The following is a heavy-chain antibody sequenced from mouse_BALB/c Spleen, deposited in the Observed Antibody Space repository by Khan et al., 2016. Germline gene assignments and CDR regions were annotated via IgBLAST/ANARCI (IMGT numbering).Heavy chain of an antibody. CDR1: GYTFTSYW. D-gene: IGHD1-1*01. CDR3: ARIKKIVATYFDY. V-gene: IGHV1S81*02. J-gene: IGHJ2*01. CDR2: TNPTNGRT. Sequence: QSGAELVKAGASVKMSCKASGYTFTSYWMHWVKQRLGQGLEWFAETNPTNGRTYYNEKFKSKATLTVDKSSSTAYMLLSGPTFEDSAVYYCARIKKIVATYFDYWGQGTTLTVSS.